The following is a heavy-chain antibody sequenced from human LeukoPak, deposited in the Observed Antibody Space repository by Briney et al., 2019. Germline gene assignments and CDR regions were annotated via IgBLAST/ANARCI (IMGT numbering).Heavy chain of an antibody. CDR2: ISTSTGDT. CDR3: ATIGVSGRPTDY. D-gene: IGHD1-26*01. V-gene: IGHV1-18*01. Sequence: ASVKVSCKTSGYSFILYGISWVRQAPGQGPEWMGWISTSTGDTKYTQKFQGRVTLTTDTSTSTAYMELSSLRSDDTAVYYCATIGVSGRPTDYWGQGTLVTVSS. J-gene: IGHJ4*02. CDR1: GYSFILYG.